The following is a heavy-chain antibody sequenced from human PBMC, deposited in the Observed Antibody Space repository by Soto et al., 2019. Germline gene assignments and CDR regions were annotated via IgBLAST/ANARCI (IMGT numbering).Heavy chain of an antibody. J-gene: IGHJ6*04. CDR2: ISYDGSNK. D-gene: IGHD6-13*01. Sequence: LILSCAASGFTFSSYAMHWFRQAPGKGLEWVAVISYDGSNKYYADSVKGRFTISRDNSKNTLYLQMNSLRAEDTAVYYCARALAGRTPLGYYYGMEVWGKGTKVTVSS. V-gene: IGHV3-30-3*01. CDR3: ARALAGRTPLGYYYGMEV. CDR1: GFTFSSYA.